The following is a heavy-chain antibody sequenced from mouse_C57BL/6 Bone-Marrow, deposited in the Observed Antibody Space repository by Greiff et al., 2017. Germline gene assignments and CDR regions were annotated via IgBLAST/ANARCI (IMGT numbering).Heavy chain of an antibody. CDR2: IDPETGGT. V-gene: IGHV1-15*01. J-gene: IGHJ2*01. Sequence: QVQLQQSGAELVRPGASVTLSCKASGYTFTDYEMHWVQQTPVHGLEWIGAIDPETGGTAYTQKFKGQAILTADKSSSTAYMELRSLTSEDSAVYYCTIDDGYLYYFDYWGQGTTLTVSS. CDR1: GYTFTDYE. D-gene: IGHD2-3*01. CDR3: TIDDGYLYYFDY.